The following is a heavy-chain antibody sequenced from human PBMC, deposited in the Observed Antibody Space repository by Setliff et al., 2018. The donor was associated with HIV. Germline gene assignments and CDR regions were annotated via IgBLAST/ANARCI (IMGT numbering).Heavy chain of an antibody. D-gene: IGHD5-12*01. CDR1: GASISSYY. CDR2: IYNSGYS. Sequence: SETLSLTCTVSGASISSYYWNWIRQPPGKGLEWIGYIYNSGYSNSKPSLKSRVTISLDTSKNQFSLKLSSVTAADTAVYYCARGDGYRANDAYYDTGMDVWGQGITVTVSS. CDR3: ARGDGYRANDAYYDTGMDV. J-gene: IGHJ6*02. V-gene: IGHV4-59*01.